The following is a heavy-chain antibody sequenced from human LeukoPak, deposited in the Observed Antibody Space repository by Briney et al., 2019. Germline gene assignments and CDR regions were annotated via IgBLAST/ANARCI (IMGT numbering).Heavy chain of an antibody. CDR1: GGSISSYY. CDR3: ATHGTISSSQGVYAFDM. CDR2: IYYSGST. D-gene: IGHD6-13*01. Sequence: SETLSLTCTVSGGSISSYYWSWIRQPPGKELEWIGCIYYSGSTNYNPSLKSRVSISIDTSKNQFSLRLSSVTAADSALYYCATHGTISSSQGVYAFDMWGQGTMVTVSS. J-gene: IGHJ3*02. V-gene: IGHV4-59*08.